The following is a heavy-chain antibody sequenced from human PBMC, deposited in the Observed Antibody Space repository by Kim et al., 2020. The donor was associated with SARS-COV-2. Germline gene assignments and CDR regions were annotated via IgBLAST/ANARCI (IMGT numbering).Heavy chain of an antibody. CDR1: GGSFSGYY. CDR2: INHSGST. D-gene: IGHD6-19*01. Sequence: SETLSLTCAVYGGSFSGYYWSWIRQPPGKGLEWIGEINHSGSTNYNPSLKSRVTISVDTSKNQFSLKLSSVTAADTAVYYCARGTDSSGWYYGWFDPWGQGTLVTVSS. J-gene: IGHJ5*02. CDR3: ARGTDSSGWYYGWFDP. V-gene: IGHV4-34*01.